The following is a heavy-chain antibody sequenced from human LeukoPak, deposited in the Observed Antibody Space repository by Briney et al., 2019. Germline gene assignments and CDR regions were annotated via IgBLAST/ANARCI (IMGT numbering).Heavy chain of an antibody. CDR3: AKGGGPYYYYGMDV. D-gene: IGHD2-15*01. CDR1: GFTFSSFA. Sequence: GGSLRLSCAAPGFTFSSFAMSWVRQAQGQGLERVSTISGSGSNTYYADSVKGRFTISRDNSKKTLYLHVNSLRAEDTAVYYCAKGGGPYYYYGMDVWGQGTTVTVSS. CDR2: ISGSGSNT. V-gene: IGHV3-23*01. J-gene: IGHJ6*02.